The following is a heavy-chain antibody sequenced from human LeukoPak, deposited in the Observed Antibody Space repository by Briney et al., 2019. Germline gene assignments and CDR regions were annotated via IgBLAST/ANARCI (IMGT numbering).Heavy chain of an antibody. J-gene: IGHJ6*03. CDR2: IYYSGST. CDR3: ARDGAYGDYYYYYYMDV. CDR1: GASISSYY. Sequence: PSETLSLTCTVSGASISSYYWSWIRQPPGKGLEWIGYIYYSGSTNYNPSLKSRVTISVDTSKNQFSLKLSSVTAADTAVYYCARDGAYGDYYYYYYMDVWGKGTTVTVSS. D-gene: IGHD4-17*01. V-gene: IGHV4-59*01.